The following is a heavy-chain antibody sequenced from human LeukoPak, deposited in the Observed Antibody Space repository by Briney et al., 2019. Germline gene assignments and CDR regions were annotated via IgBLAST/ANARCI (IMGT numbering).Heavy chain of an antibody. Sequence: PSETLSLTCTVSGGSTSGFYWTWIRQPPGKGLEWIGYIYYTGSTKYNPSLKSRVTISVDTSKNQFSLKLHSVTAADTAVYYCARHVATGSIDAFDIGGQGTMVTVSS. CDR2: IYYTGST. CDR1: GGSTSGFY. J-gene: IGHJ3*02. CDR3: ARHVATGSIDAFDI. V-gene: IGHV4-59*08. D-gene: IGHD6-13*01.